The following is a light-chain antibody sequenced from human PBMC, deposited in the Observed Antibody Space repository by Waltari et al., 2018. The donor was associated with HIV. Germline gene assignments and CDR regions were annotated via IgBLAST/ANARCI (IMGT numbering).Light chain of an antibody. CDR2: WTS. J-gene: IGKJ1*01. Sequence: DIVMTQSPDSLAVALGERATINCKSSQSISYSSNNKNYLAWYQQKPRQPPKLLIYWTSTRESGVPDRFSGSGSGTDFTLTISSLQAEDVAVYYCQQYYSTPTFGQGTKVEIK. CDR3: QQYYSTPT. CDR1: QSISYSSNNKNY. V-gene: IGKV4-1*01.